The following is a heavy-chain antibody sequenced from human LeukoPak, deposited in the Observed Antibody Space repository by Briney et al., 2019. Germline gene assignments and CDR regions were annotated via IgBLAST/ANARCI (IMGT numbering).Heavy chain of an antibody. V-gene: IGHV3-21*01. J-gene: IGHJ6*02. CDR1: GFTFSSYS. D-gene: IGHD3-9*01. CDR2: ISSSSSYI. CDR3: ARECGLRYFDWSLLDYGMDV. Sequence: RGSLRLSCAASGFTFSSYSMNWVRQAPGKGRGWVSSISSSSSYIYYADSVKGRFTISRDNAKNSLYLQMNSLRAEDTAVYYCARECGLRYFDWSLLDYGMDVWGQGTTVTVSS.